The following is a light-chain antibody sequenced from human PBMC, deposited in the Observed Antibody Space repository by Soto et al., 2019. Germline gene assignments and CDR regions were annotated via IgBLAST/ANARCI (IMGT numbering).Light chain of an antibody. CDR1: QSISSW. CDR3: QQYNSYLT. CDR2: DAS. Sequence: DIQMTQSPSTLSASVGDRVTITCRASQSISSWLAWYQQKPGKAPKLLIYDASSLESGVPSRFSGSGSGTEFSLTISSLQPDDFATYYCQQYNSYLTFGGGPKVDI. V-gene: IGKV1-5*01. J-gene: IGKJ4*01.